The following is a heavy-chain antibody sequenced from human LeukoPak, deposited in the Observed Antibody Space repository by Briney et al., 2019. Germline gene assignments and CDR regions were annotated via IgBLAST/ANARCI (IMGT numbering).Heavy chain of an antibody. CDR1: GYTFTSYG. CDR2: ISAYNGNT. V-gene: IGHV1-18*01. D-gene: IGHD3-22*01. CDR3: ARDQGGYYDSSGYNY. Sequence: ASVKVSCKASGYTFTSYGISWVRQAPGQGLEWMGWISAYNGNTNYARKLQGRVTMTTDTSTSTAYMELRSLRSDDTAVYYCARDQGGYYDSSGYNYWGQGTLVTVSS. J-gene: IGHJ4*02.